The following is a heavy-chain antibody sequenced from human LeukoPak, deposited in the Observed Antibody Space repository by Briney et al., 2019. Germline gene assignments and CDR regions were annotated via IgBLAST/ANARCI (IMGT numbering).Heavy chain of an antibody. D-gene: IGHD6-13*01. Sequence: SVKVSCKASGYIFTHYYMHWVRQAPGQGLEWMGWINPSSGSTKYAQNVQGRVTMTRDTSISTAYMELSRLRSDDTAMYYCARVIAAASTKLDYWGRGTLVTVSS. CDR1: GYIFTHYY. V-gene: IGHV1-2*02. J-gene: IGHJ4*02. CDR2: INPSSGST. CDR3: ARVIAAASTKLDY.